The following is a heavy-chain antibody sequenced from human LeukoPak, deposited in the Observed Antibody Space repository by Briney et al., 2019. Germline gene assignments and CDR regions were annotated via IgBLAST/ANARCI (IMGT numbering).Heavy chain of an antibody. J-gene: IGHJ4*02. CDR1: GFTFSSYA. Sequence: GRSLRLSCAASGFTFSSYAMSWVRQAPGKGLEWVSGISGSGGSTYYADAVKGRFTISRDNSKNTLYLQMNSLRAEDTAVYYCAKVARSTLLYYFDYWGQGTLVTVSS. V-gene: IGHV3-23*01. CDR3: AKVARSTLLYYFDY. CDR2: ISGSGGST.